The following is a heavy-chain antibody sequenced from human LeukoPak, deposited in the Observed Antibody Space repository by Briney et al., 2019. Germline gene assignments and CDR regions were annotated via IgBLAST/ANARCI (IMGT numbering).Heavy chain of an antibody. CDR2: LDPEDGET. D-gene: IGHD2-21*02. CDR3: ATGGGVTYCGGDCYDY. CDR1: GYTLTELS. V-gene: IGHV1-24*01. J-gene: IGHJ4*02. Sequence: ASVKVSRKVSGYTLTELSMHWVRQAPGKGLEWMGGLDPEDGETIYAQKFQGRVTMTEDTSTDTAYMELSSLRSEDTAVYYCATGGGVTYCGGDCYDYWGQGTLVTVSS.